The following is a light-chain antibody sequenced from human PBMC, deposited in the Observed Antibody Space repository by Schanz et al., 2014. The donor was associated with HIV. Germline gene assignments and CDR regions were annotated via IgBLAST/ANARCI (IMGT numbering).Light chain of an antibody. V-gene: IGLV2-14*01. CDR3: SSFTRGTTPVI. Sequence: QSVLTQPASVSGSPGQSITISCPGTSSDVGGYNYVAWYQQHAGKAPKLMIFDVSNRPSGVSYRFSGSKSGNTASLTISGLQAEDEADYYCSSFTRGTTPVIFGGGTKLTVL. CDR2: DVS. CDR1: SSDVGGYNY. J-gene: IGLJ2*01.